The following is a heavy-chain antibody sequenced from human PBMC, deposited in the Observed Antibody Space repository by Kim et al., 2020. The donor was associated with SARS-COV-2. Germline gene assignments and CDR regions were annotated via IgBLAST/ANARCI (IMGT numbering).Heavy chain of an antibody. CDR1: GVSINSYF. D-gene: IGHD2-2*01. V-gene: IGHV4-59*01. Sequence: SETLSLTCTVSGVSINSYFWSWIRQPPGKGLEWIGYIYYSGSTNYNPSLKSRVTFSVDTSKNQFSLKLSSVTAADTAVYYCGRELCTSTSCPLDHWGQGT. CDR2: IYYSGST. J-gene: IGHJ5*02. CDR3: GRELCTSTSCPLDH.